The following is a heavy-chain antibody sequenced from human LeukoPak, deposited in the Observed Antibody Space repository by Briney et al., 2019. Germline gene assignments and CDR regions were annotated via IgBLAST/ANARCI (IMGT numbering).Heavy chain of an antibody. Sequence: SETLSLTCSVSSGSISNSSYYWGWIRQPPGKGLEWIGSIYYSGSTNCNPSLKSRVTISVDTSKNQFSLKLSSVTAADTALYFCASSIRGVSFDYWGQGTLVTVSS. D-gene: IGHD3-10*01. CDR3: ASSIRGVSFDY. CDR1: SGSISNSSYY. V-gene: IGHV4-39*01. CDR2: IYYSGST. J-gene: IGHJ4*02.